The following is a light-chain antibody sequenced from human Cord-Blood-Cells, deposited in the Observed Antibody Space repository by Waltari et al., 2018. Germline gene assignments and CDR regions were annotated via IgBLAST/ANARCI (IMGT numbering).Light chain of an antibody. CDR2: KAS. CDR1: QSISSW. J-gene: IGKJ2*01. V-gene: IGKV1-5*03. Sequence: DIQMTPSPSTLSASVADRVTITCRASQSISSWLAWYQQKPGKAPKLLIYKASSLESGVPSRFSGSGSGTEFTLTISSLQPDDFATYYCQQYNSYSYTFGQGTKLEIK. CDR3: QQYNSYSYT.